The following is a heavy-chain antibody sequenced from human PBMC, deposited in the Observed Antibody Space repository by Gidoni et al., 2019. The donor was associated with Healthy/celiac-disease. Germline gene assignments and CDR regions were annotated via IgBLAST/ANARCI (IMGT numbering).Heavy chain of an antibody. CDR2: IYWNDDK. CDR1: GFSLSTSGVG. J-gene: IGHJ5*02. Sequence: QITLKESGPTLVKPTQTLTLTCTFSGFSLSTSGVGVGWIRQPPGKALEWLALIYWNDDKRYCPSLKSRLTITKDTSKNQVVLTMTNMDPVDTATYYCAHTRPYYDSSGYYGMSWFDPWGQGTLVTVSS. V-gene: IGHV2-5*01. D-gene: IGHD3-22*01. CDR3: AHTRPYYDSSGYYGMSWFDP.